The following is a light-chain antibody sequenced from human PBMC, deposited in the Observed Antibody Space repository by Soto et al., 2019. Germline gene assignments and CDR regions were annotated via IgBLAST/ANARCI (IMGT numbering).Light chain of an antibody. CDR3: QSYDTGLRTV. J-gene: IGLJ7*01. CDR1: SSNIGAGYD. Sequence: QAVVTQPPSVSGAPGQRVTISCTGRSSNIGAGYDVHWYQQLPGTAPKLLIYGNSNRPSGVPDRFSGSKSGTSASLAITGLQAEDEADYYCQSYDTGLRTVFGGGTQLTVL. V-gene: IGLV1-40*01. CDR2: GNS.